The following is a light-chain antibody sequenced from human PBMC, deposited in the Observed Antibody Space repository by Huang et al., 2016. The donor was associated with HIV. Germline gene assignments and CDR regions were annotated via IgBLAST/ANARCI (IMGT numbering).Light chain of an antibody. V-gene: IGKV4-1*01. CDR1: RGVYASSTERDY. CDR3: QQYYSSPQT. Sequence: DIVMTQSPDSLAVSLGARAPLHCGSSRGVYASSTERDYLAWFQQRPGQPPKLLLFWSSTREAGVPDRFSGSGSGTDFTLTIATVKAEDAAIYYCQQYYSSPQTFGQGTK. J-gene: IGKJ1*01. CDR2: WSS.